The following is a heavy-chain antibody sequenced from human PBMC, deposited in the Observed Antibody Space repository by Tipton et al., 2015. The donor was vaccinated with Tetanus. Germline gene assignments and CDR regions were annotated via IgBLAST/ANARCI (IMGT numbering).Heavy chain of an antibody. V-gene: IGHV5-51*01. Sequence: QLAQSGAEMRKSGESLKISCKTSGYFFDTHWIAWVRQMPGKGLEWMGIIYPGDSDTRYRPSFQGQVTMSVDRSTATAYLQWGSLKASDTAIYYCARHFGEMLYAPFRFDPWGQGTLVTVSS. D-gene: IGHD3-3*01. CDR3: ARHFGEMLYAPFRFDP. J-gene: IGHJ5*02. CDR2: IYPGDSDT. CDR1: GYFFDTHW.